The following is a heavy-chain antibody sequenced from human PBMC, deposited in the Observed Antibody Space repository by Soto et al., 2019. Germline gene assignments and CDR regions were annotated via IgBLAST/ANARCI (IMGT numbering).Heavy chain of an antibody. Sequence: GGSLRLSCAASGSTFSSYAMSWVRQAPGKGLEWVSAISGSGGSTYYADSVKGRFTISRDNSKNTLYLQMNSLRAEDTAVYYCAKDHIGIAVGILDYWGQGTLVTVSS. CDR3: AKDHIGIAVGILDY. V-gene: IGHV3-23*01. CDR1: GSTFSSYA. CDR2: ISGSGGST. J-gene: IGHJ4*02. D-gene: IGHD6-19*01.